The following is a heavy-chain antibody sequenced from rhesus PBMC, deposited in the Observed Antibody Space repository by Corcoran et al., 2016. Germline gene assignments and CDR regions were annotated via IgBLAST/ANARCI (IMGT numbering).Heavy chain of an antibody. CDR1: GYTFTDYY. CDR3: ATSGGSLDV. J-gene: IGHJ5-2*02. CDR2: VDPEHWAP. V-gene: IGHV1-111*02. Sequence: EVQLVQSGAEVKKPGASVKISCKVSGYTFTDYYLHWVRKAPGKGLEWVGRVDPEHWAPNPAQTFHDRVTIPAATSTATAYLALSRLRSADSAVYYWATSGGSLDVWGRGVLVTVSS.